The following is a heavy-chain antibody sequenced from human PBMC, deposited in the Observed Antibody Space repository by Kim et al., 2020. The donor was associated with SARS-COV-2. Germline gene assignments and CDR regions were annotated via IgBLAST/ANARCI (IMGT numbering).Heavy chain of an antibody. J-gene: IGHJ6*02. CDR2: ISSSGSTI. Sequence: GGSLRLSCAAFGFTFSDYYMSWIRQAPGKGPEWVSYISSSGSTIYYADSVKGRFTISRDNAKNSLYLQMNSLRAEDTAVYYCARVRGAAGPFYYYYYGMDVWGQGTTVTVSS. D-gene: IGHD6-13*01. CDR3: ARVRGAAGPFYYYYYGMDV. V-gene: IGHV3-11*01. CDR1: GFTFSDYY.